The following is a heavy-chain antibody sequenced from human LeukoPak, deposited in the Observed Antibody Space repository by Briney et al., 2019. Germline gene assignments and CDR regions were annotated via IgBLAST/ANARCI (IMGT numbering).Heavy chain of an antibody. V-gene: IGHV3-20*04. Sequence: GGSLRLSCAASGFPFDDYGMNWVRQAPGKGLEWVSGINWNGGSTGYADSVKGRFTISRDNAKNSLYLQMNSLRAEDTALYYCARDIVLIAVAVRGSFDIWGQGTMVTVSS. CDR3: ARDIVLIAVAVRGSFDI. CDR2: INWNGGST. J-gene: IGHJ3*02. CDR1: GFPFDDYG. D-gene: IGHD6-19*01.